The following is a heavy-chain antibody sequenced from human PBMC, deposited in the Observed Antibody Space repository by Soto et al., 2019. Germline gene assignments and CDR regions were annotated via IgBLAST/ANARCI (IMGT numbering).Heavy chain of an antibody. CDR3: ARPTLARELDY. CDR2: VNTNNGDT. D-gene: IGHD6-6*01. V-gene: IGHV1-2*02. CDR1: GGTFSSYR. J-gene: IGHJ4*02. Sequence: ASVKVSCKASGGTFSSYRISWVRQAPGQGLEWMGWVNTNNGDTSYAQNIQDRVTMTRDTAISTAFMELTSLTSDDTAVYFCARPTLARELDYWGQGTVVTVSS.